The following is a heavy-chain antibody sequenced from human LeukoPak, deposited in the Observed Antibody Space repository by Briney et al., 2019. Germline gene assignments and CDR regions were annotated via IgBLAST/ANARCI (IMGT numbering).Heavy chain of an antibody. CDR3: ARLWPIVGATSFVDC. CDR2: IIPIFGTA. Sequence: SVKVSCKASGGTFSSYAISWVRQAPGQGLEWMGGIIPIFGTANYAQKFQGRVTITADESTSTAYMELSSLRSEDTAVYYRARLWPIVGATSFVDCWGQGTLVTVSS. J-gene: IGHJ4*02. D-gene: IGHD1-26*01. V-gene: IGHV1-69*13. CDR1: GGTFSSYA.